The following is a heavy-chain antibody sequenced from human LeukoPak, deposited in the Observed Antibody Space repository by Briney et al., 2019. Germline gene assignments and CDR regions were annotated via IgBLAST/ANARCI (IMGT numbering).Heavy chain of an antibody. V-gene: IGHV3-9*01. CDR3: AKDLFGSGWLDYYYYGMDI. D-gene: IGHD6-19*01. CDR2: ISWNSGSI. J-gene: IGHJ6*02. Sequence: PGGSLRLSCAASGFTFDDYAMHWVRQAPGKGLEGVSGISWNSGSIGYADSVKGRFTISRDNAKNSLYLQMNSLRAEDTALYYCAKDLFGSGWLDYYYYGMDIWGQGTTVTVSS. CDR1: GFTFDDYA.